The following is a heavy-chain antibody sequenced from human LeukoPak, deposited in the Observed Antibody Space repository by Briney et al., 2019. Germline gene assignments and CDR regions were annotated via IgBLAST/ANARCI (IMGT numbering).Heavy chain of an antibody. D-gene: IGHD3-10*01. CDR2: IYYSGST. J-gene: IGHJ4*02. Sequence: SETLSLTCNVSGGSISSYYWSWIRQPPGKGLEWIGYIYYSGSTNYNPSLKSRVTISVDTSKNQFSLKLSSVTAADTAVYYCARAALWFGEFNWGQGTLVTVSS. CDR1: GGSISSYY. CDR3: ARAALWFGEFN. V-gene: IGHV4-59*01.